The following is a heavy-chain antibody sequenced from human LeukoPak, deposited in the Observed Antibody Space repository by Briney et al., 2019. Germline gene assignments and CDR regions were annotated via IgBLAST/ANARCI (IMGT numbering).Heavy chain of an antibody. J-gene: IGHJ5*02. CDR3: ARVPMVRGVISWFDP. Sequence: TPAETLSLTCTVSGYSVSSGYYWGWIRQPPGKGLEWIGSIYHSGSTYYNPSLKSRVTISVDTSKNQFSLKLSSVTAADTAVYYCARVPMVRGVISWFDPWGQGTLVTVSS. D-gene: IGHD3-10*01. CDR1: GYSVSSGYY. CDR2: IYHSGST. V-gene: IGHV4-38-2*02.